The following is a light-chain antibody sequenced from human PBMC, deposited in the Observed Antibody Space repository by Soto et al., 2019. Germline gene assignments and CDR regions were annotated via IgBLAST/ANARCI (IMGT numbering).Light chain of an antibody. CDR1: QGFSTW. J-gene: IGKJ4*01. CDR3: QPANSFPRT. V-gene: IGKV1-12*01. CDR2: SAS. Sequence: DIQMTQSPSSVSASVGDRVTLTCRASQGFSTWLAWDRRKPGRAPELLIYSASSLHSGVPSRFSGSGSGTDFTLTISSLQPEDFATYYCQPANSFPRTFGGGTEVEIK.